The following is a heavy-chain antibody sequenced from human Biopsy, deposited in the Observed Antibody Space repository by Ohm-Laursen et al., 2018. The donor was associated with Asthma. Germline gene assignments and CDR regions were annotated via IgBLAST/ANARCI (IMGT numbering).Heavy chain of an antibody. CDR2: INSVFGTT. CDR3: ARKAGSCISRTCYSLDF. CDR1: GGTFNTYV. Sequence: SSAKVSCKTLGGTFNTYVIGWVRQAPGQGLEWMGGINSVFGTTTYPQKFQDRVTITADDSTSTVYMELSSLRSEDTAVYYCARKAGSCISRTCYSLDFWGQGTLVTVSS. V-gene: IGHV1-69*01. D-gene: IGHD2-2*01. J-gene: IGHJ4*02.